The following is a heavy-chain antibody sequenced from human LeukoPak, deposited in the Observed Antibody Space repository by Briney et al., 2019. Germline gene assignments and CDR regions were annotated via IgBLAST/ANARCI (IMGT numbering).Heavy chain of an antibody. CDR3: ARDGSPGAVTQNDGWWFFDL. V-gene: IGHV3-33*01. D-gene: IGHD1-1*01. CDR2: IWYDGSNK. Sequence: PGRSLRLSCAASGFTFSNYGMHWVRQAPGKGLEWVAVIWYDGSNKYYADSVRGRFTISRDNSKNTLYLQMNSLSAEDTAVYFCARDGSPGAVTQNDGWWFFDLWGRGTLVTVSS. CDR1: GFTFSNYG. J-gene: IGHJ2*01.